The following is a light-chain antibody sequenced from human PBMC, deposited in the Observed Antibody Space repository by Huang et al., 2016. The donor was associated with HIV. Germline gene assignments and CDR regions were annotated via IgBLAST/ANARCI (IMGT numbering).Light chain of an antibody. CDR3: QQYYSTPL. J-gene: IGKJ4*01. Sequence: DIQMTQSPSSLSASVGDRVSITCRASQDIPNSLAWYQQKPGQAPKLLVYAASKLESGVPSRFSGSGSGTDYTLTISSLQPEDFATYYCQQYYSTPLFGGGTKVDLK. CDR2: AAS. V-gene: IGKV1-NL1*01. CDR1: QDIPNS.